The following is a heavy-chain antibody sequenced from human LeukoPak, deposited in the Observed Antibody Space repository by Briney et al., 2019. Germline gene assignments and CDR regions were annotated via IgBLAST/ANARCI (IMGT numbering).Heavy chain of an antibody. Sequence: PSETLSLTCTVSGDSLSSVDSYWSWRRQHPGKGLEWIGYIYHNVNTYYNPSLNSRVTISGDTSKSQFSLRLNFVTAADTAVYYCARRRPTVGGMDVWGQGTTVTVSS. CDR1: GDSLSSVDSY. J-gene: IGHJ6*02. V-gene: IGHV4-31*03. D-gene: IGHD1-1*01. CDR2: IYHNVNT. CDR3: ARRRPTVGGMDV.